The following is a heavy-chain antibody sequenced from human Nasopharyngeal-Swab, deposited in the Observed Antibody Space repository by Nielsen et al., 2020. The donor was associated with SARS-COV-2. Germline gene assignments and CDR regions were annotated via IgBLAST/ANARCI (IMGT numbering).Heavy chain of an antibody. D-gene: IGHD2-15*01. CDR1: GGSFDAYY. CDR3: ARGNGYCSGGSCFHWFDP. Sequence: GSLRLSCTVSGGSFDAYYWTWLRQRPGKGLEWIGYIYYSGSTNYKSSLKSRVTTSVDTSKNQFSLSLRSVTAADTAVYYCARGNGYCSGGSCFHWFDPWGQGTLVTVSS. V-gene: IGHV4-59*01. CDR2: IYYSGST. J-gene: IGHJ5*02.